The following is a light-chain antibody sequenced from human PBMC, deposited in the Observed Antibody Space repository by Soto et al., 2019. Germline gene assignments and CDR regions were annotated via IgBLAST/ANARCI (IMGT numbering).Light chain of an antibody. CDR1: SSDVGGYNY. J-gene: IGLJ2*01. V-gene: IGLV2-14*01. CDR2: EVS. Sequence: QSALTQPASVSGSPGQSITISCTGTSSDVGGYNYVSWYQQHPGKAPKLMIYEVSNRPPGVSNRFSGSKSGNAASLTISGLQAEDEADYYCSSYTSSSTFLLFGGGTKLTVL. CDR3: SSYTSSSTFLL.